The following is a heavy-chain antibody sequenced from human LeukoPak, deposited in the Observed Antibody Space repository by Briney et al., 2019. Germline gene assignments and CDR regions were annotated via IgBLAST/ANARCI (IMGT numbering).Heavy chain of an antibody. D-gene: IGHD3-10*01. CDR2: ISSSGSTI. CDR3: ARVKATMVRAYYYYYMDV. Sequence: GGSLRLSCAASGFTFSSYEMNWVRQAPGKGLEWVSYISSSGSTIYHADSVKGRFTISRDNAKNSLYLQMNSLRAEDTAVYYCARVKATMVRAYYYYYMDVWGKGTTVTVSS. V-gene: IGHV3-48*03. J-gene: IGHJ6*03. CDR1: GFTFSSYE.